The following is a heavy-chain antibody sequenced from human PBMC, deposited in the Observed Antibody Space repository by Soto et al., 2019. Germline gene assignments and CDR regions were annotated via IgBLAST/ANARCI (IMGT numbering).Heavy chain of an antibody. CDR2: INHVGGT. CDR1: GGFLSESY. CDR3: ARQRNRMGATVVDV. D-gene: IGHD1-26*01. J-gene: IGHJ6*02. V-gene: IGHV4-34*01. Sequence: SETLSLTCAVNGGFLSESYWTWIRQPPGKGLEWIGEINHVGGTNYNPSLKSRVTMSVDTSQNQFSLRLISVTAADTAVYYCARQRNRMGATVVDVWGQGTTVTVSS.